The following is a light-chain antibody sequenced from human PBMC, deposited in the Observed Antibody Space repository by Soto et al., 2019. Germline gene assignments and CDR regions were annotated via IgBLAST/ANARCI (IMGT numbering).Light chain of an antibody. V-gene: IGKV3-20*01. Sequence: EIVLTQSPGTLSLSPGERATLSCRDSQSVSSSYLAWYQQKPGQAPRLLIYGASIRATGIPDRFSGSGSGTDFTLTINRLEPEDFAVYYCQQYGSSPLTFGGGTKLEI. CDR1: QSVSSSY. CDR3: QQYGSSPLT. J-gene: IGKJ4*01. CDR2: GAS.